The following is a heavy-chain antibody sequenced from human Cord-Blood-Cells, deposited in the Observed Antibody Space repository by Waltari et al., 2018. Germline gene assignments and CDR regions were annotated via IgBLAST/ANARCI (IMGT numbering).Heavy chain of an antibody. CDR3: ARGGYCSSTSCYGGELDYYYYYGMDV. D-gene: IGHD2-2*01. CDR1: GGTFSSYA. V-gene: IGHV1-69*01. Sequence: QVQLVQSGAEVKKPGSSVKVSCKASGGTFSSYAISWVRQAPGQGLEWMGGIIPIFGTANYAQKFQGRVTITADESTSTAYRELSSLRSEDTAGYYCARGGYCSSTSCYGGELDYYYYYGMDVWGQGTTVTVSS. CDR2: IIPIFGTA. J-gene: IGHJ6*02.